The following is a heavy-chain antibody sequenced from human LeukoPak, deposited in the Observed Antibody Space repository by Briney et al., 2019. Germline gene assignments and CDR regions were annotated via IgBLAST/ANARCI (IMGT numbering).Heavy chain of an antibody. CDR2: ISAYNGNT. CDR1: GGTFSSYA. J-gene: IGHJ3*02. D-gene: IGHD3-22*01. CDR3: ASGESYYYDSSGYNDAFDI. V-gene: IGHV1-18*01. Sequence: VASVKVSCKASGGTFSSYAISWVRQAPGQGLEWMGWISAYNGNTNYAQKLQGRVTMTTDTSTSTAYMELRSLRSDDTAVYYCASGESYYYDSSGYNDAFDIWGQGTMVTVSS.